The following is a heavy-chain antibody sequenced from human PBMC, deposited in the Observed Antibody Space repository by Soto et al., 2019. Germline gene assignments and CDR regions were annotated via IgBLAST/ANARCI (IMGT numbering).Heavy chain of an antibody. D-gene: IGHD3-3*01. J-gene: IGHJ6*02. CDR1: GYTFTTYD. CDR3: ARESKFDFWRKGLAV. Sequence: QAQLVQSGAEVRKPGASVKVSCKASGYTFTTYDINWVRQAPGQGLEWLGWMDPNSGSTGYAQNFQGRITMTRNISRNTAHMELSSLQSEDTAVYYCARESKFDFWRKGLAVWGQGTTVTVSS. CDR2: MDPNSGST. V-gene: IGHV1-8*01.